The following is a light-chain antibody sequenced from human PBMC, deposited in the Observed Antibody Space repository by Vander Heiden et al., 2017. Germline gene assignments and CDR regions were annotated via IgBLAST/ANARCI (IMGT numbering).Light chain of an antibody. Sequence: DIQMPQSPSTLSASVGARVTIPCRASQSISSWLAWYTQKPGKAPKLLIYKASSLESGVPSRFSGSGSGTEFTLTISSPQPDDFATYYCQRYNSYLTFGGGTKVEIK. J-gene: IGKJ4*01. CDR3: QRYNSYLT. CDR1: QSISSW. CDR2: KAS. V-gene: IGKV1-5*03.